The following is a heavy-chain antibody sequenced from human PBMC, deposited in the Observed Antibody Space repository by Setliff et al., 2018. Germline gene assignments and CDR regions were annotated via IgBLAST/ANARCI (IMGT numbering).Heavy chain of an antibody. D-gene: IGHD2-15*01. Sequence: SETLSLTCSVSGYSIITDYYWAWIRRLPGRGLEWIGSLHRVGTFFYDPSLKSRVTMSVDTSKNQISLKLTCATAADTAVYYCGRGFSRIEGWGNWFDPWGQGSLVTVSS. CDR1: GYSIITDYY. J-gene: IGHJ5*02. V-gene: IGHV4-38-2*02. CDR2: LHRVGTF. CDR3: GRGFSRIEGWGNWFDP.